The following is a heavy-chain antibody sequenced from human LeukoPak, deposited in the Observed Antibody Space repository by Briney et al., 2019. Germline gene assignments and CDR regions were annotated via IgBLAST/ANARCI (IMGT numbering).Heavy chain of an antibody. Sequence: GGSLRLSCAASGFTFSSYSMNWVRQAPGKGLEWVSYISSSSSTIYYADSVKGRLTISRDNAKNSLYLQMNSLRAEDTAVYYCARTTVTRRGDYWGQGTLVTVSS. J-gene: IGHJ4*02. V-gene: IGHV3-48*01. CDR2: ISSSSSTI. D-gene: IGHD4-17*01. CDR1: GFTFSSYS. CDR3: ARTTVTRRGDY.